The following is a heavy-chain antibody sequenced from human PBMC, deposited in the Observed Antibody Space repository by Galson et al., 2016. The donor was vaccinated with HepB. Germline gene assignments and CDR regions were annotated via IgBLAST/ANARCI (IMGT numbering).Heavy chain of an antibody. CDR2: IKQDGSEK. D-gene: IGHD2-2*01. CDR3: ARGPGYCSSTSCLAVLY. J-gene: IGHJ4*02. V-gene: IGHV3-7*01. Sequence: SLRLSCASSGFTFGDYGVTWVRQAPGKGLEWVANIKQDGSEKYYVDSVKGRFTISRDNAKNSLFLQMNSLRAEDTAVYYCARGPGYCSSTSCLAVLYWGQGTLVTVSS. CDR1: GFTFGDYG.